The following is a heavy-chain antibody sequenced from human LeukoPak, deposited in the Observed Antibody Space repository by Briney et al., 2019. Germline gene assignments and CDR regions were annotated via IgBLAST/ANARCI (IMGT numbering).Heavy chain of an antibody. J-gene: IGHJ4*02. CDR2: IFRSGST. D-gene: IGHD2-15*01. CDR1: GGSISSDSW. CDR3: AIFHCSGGNCYSN. Sequence: SGTLSLTCAVSGGSISSDSWWTWARQSPGKGLEWIGEIFRSGSTNYSPSLKSRVTISIDKSKNQFSLKLNSVTAADTAIYYCAIFHCSGGNCYSNWGQGTLVTVSS. V-gene: IGHV4-4*02.